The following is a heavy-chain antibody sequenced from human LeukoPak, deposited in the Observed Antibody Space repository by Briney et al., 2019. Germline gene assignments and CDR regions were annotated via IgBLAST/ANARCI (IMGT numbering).Heavy chain of an antibody. Sequence: GGSLRLSCTVSGVTVSSNSMSWVRQAPGKGLEWVSFIYSDNTHYSDSLKGRFTISRDNSKNTLYLQMNSLRAEDTAVYYCASYYDSSGYYLHAFDIWGQGTMVTVSS. CDR2: IYSDNT. CDR3: ASYYDSSGYYLHAFDI. J-gene: IGHJ3*02. D-gene: IGHD3-22*01. CDR1: GVTVSSNS. V-gene: IGHV3-53*01.